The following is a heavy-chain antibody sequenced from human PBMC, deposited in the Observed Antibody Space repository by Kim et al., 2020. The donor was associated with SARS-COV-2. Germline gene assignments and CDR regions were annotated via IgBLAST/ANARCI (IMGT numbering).Heavy chain of an antibody. CDR2: ISSSSTTI. CDR1: GFTFNSYS. D-gene: IGHD7-27*01. J-gene: IGHJ4*02. V-gene: IGHV3-48*04. Sequence: GSLRLSCAASGFTFNSYSMNWVRQAPGKGLEWLSYISSSSTTIYYANSVKGRFTISRDNAKNSLYLQMNSLRAEDTAIYYCARDPGHYWGQGTLVTVSS. CDR3: ARDPGHY.